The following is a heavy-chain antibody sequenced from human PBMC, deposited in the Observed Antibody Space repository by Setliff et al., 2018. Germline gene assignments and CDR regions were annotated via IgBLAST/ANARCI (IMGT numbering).Heavy chain of an antibody. J-gene: IGHJ4*02. CDR2: IYYSGST. CDR3: ARRTAYYNFWSGYYDY. D-gene: IGHD3-3*01. V-gene: IGHV4-39*07. CDR1: GGSISSSSYY. Sequence: TLSITCTVSGGSISSSSYYWGWVRQPPGKGLEWIGSIYYSGSTYYNPSLKSRVTISVDTSKNQFSLKLSSVTAADTAVYYCARRTAYYNFWSGYYDYWGQGTLVTVSS.